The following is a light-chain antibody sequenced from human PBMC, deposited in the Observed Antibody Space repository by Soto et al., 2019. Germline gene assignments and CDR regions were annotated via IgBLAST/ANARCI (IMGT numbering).Light chain of an antibody. CDR1: QSVSSY. V-gene: IGKV3-11*01. CDR3: QQRSDWPT. J-gene: IGKJ4*01. Sequence: IVLTQSPDTLSLSPGERATLSCRASQSVSSYLAWYQQKGGQAPRLLIYDASSRATGIPARFSGSGSGTDSTLTISSLEPEDFAVYYCQQRSDWPTFGGGTKVDIK. CDR2: DAS.